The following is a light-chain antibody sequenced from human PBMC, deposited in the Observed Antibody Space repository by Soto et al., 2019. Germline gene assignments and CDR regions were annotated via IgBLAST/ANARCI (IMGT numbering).Light chain of an antibody. CDR2: AAS. CDR3: QQYYRSWT. V-gene: IGKV3-15*01. J-gene: IGKJ1*01. Sequence: EIVMTQSPATLSVSPGERATLSCRASQSISSDLAWYQQKPGQAPSLLIYAASTSATGIPARFGGSGSGTEFTLTISSLQSEDFAVYYCQQYYRSWTFGQGTKVEIK. CDR1: QSISSD.